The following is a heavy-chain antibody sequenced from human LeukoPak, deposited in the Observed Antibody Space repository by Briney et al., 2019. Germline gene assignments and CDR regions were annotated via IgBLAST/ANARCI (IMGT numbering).Heavy chain of an antibody. J-gene: IGHJ4*02. Sequence: GSSVKVSCKASGGTFSSYAISWVRQAPGQGLEWMGGIIPIFGTANYAQKFQGRVTITADKSTSTAYMELSSLRSEDTAVYYCARDLNSYDILIGYLHTFDYWGQGTLVTVSS. CDR3: ARDLNSYDILIGYLHTFDY. V-gene: IGHV1-69*06. CDR1: GGTFSSYA. CDR2: IIPIFGTA. D-gene: IGHD3-9*01.